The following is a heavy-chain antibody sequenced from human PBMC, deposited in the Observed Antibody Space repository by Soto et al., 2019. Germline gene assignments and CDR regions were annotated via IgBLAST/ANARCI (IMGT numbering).Heavy chain of an antibody. CDR2: IYYSGST. V-gene: IGHV4-30-4*01. J-gene: IGHJ6*02. CDR1: GGSISSGDYY. Sequence: QVQLQESGPGLVKPSQTLSLTCTVSGGSISSGDYYWSWIRQPPGKGLEWIGYIYYSGSTYYNPSLKSRVTIPVDTSKSQFSLKLSSVTAADTAVYYCARFVVVTAIESGSLGMDVWGQGTTVTVSS. CDR3: ARFVVVTAIESGSLGMDV. D-gene: IGHD2-21*02.